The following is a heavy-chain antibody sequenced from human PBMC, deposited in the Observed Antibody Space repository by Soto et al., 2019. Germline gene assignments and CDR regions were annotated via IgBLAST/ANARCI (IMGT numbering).Heavy chain of an antibody. CDR1: GFTFSSFW. CDR3: ARDRIASSFDP. CDR2: INSDGSGT. D-gene: IGHD3-3*02. Sequence: EAQLVESGGGLVQPGGSLRLSCAASGFTFSSFWMYWVRQTPGKGLVWVSHINSDGSGTRYADSVKGRFTISRDNAKSTLYLQMNSLRAEDTAVYYCARDRIASSFDPWGQGTLVTVSS. V-gene: IGHV3-74*01. J-gene: IGHJ5*02.